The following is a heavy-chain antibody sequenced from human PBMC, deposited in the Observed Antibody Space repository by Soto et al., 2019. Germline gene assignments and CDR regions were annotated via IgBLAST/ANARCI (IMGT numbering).Heavy chain of an antibody. CDR1: GLSLPTDRVV. D-gene: IGHD1-26*01. V-gene: IGHV2-5*02. CDR2: IYWDDTK. Sequence: KESGPTLVKPSQTLTLTCTFSGLSLPTDRVVVGWIRQPPGKALEWLAVIYWDDTKTYRPSLKSRLTITKDTSKNQVALTMTVMDPVDTATYYCAHAYGGRSLFWGQGTLVTVTS. J-gene: IGHJ4*02. CDR3: AHAYGGRSLF.